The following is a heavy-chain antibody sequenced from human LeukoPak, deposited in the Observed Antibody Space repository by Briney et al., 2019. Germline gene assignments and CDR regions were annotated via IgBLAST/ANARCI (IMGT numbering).Heavy chain of an antibody. J-gene: IGHJ4*01. CDR3: ARSRYSYGTSDY. Sequence: PSETLSLTCIVSGGSISSYYWSWIRQPPEKGLEWIGYIYYSGSTNYNPSFKSRVTISVDTSKNQFSLRLNSVTAADTAVYYCARSRYSYGTSDYWGHGTLVTVSS. V-gene: IGHV4-59*01. CDR2: IYYSGST. D-gene: IGHD5-18*01. CDR1: GGSISSYY.